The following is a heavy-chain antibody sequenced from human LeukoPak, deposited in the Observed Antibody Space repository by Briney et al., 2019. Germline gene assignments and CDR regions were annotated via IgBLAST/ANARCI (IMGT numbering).Heavy chain of an antibody. CDR2: ISAYNGNT. D-gene: IGHD2-15*01. Sequence: ASVKVSSKASGYTFTSYGISWVRQAPGQGLEWMGWISAYNGNTNYAQKLQGRVTMTTDTSTSTAYMELRSLRSDDTAVYYCARQAVVASYYYYGMDVWGQGTTVTVSS. CDR1: GYTFTSYG. CDR3: ARQAVVASYYYYGMDV. J-gene: IGHJ6*02. V-gene: IGHV1-18*01.